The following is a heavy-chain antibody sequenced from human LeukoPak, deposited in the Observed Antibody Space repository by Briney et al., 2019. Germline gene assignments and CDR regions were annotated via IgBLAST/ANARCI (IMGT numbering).Heavy chain of an antibody. V-gene: IGHV4-39*07. CDR1: GGSISSSSYY. Sequence: SETLSLTCTVSGGSISSSSYYWGWIRQPPGKGLEWIGSIYYSGSTYYNPSLKSRVTISVDTSKNQFSLKLSSVTAADTAVHYCARDPGRKYYDFWSGYYTAGYFDYWGQGTLVTVSS. CDR2: IYYSGST. J-gene: IGHJ4*02. CDR3: ARDPGRKYYDFWSGYYTAGYFDY. D-gene: IGHD3-3*01.